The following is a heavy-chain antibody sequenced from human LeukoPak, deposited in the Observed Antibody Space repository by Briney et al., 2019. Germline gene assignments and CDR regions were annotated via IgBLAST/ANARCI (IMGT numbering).Heavy chain of an antibody. CDR1: GFTVSSNY. CDR3: ARDRPYFDY. V-gene: IGHV3-33*08. CDR2: IWYDGSNK. J-gene: IGHJ4*02. Sequence: PGGSLRLSCAASGFTVSSNYMSWVRQAPGKGLEWVAVIWYDGSNKYYADSVKGRFTISRDNSKNALYLQMNSLRVEDTAVYYCARDRPYFDYWGQGTLVSVSS.